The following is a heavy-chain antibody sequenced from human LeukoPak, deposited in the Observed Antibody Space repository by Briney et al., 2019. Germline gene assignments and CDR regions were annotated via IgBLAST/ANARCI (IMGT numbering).Heavy chain of an antibody. D-gene: IGHD1-7*01. J-gene: IGHJ6*03. CDR1: GYTFTSYY. Sequence: ASAKVSCKASGYTFTSYYMHWVRQAPGQGLEWMGIINPSGGSTSYAQKFQGRVTMTRDMSTSTVYMELSSLRSEDTAVYYCARDAITGTTMGYYYYYMDVWGKGTTVTVSS. V-gene: IGHV1-46*01. CDR3: ARDAITGTTMGYYYYYMDV. CDR2: INPSGGST.